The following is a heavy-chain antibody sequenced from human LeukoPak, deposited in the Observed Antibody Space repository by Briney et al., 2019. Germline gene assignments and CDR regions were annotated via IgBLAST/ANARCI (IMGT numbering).Heavy chain of an antibody. Sequence: SETLSLTCAVSGYSISSGYYWGWIRPPPGKGLEWIGSIYHSGSTYYNPSLKSRVTISVDTSKNQFSLKLSSVTAADTAVYYCARLRDYYYMDVWGKGTTVTVSS. CDR1: GYSISSGYY. CDR3: ARLRDYYYMDV. J-gene: IGHJ6*03. V-gene: IGHV4-38-2*01. CDR2: IYHSGST.